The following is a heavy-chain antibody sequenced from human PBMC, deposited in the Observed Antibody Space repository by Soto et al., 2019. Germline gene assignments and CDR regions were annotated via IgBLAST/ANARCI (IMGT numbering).Heavy chain of an antibody. V-gene: IGHV3-23*01. Sequence: PGGSLRLSCAASGFTFSSYAMSWVRQSPGKGLEWVSAISGSGGSTYYADSVKGRFTISRDNSKNTLYLQMNSLRAEDTAVYYCAKGIIAAAGKNNWFDPWGQGTLVTVSS. CDR2: ISGSGGST. J-gene: IGHJ5*02. CDR1: GFTFSSYA. CDR3: AKGIIAAAGKNNWFDP. D-gene: IGHD6-13*01.